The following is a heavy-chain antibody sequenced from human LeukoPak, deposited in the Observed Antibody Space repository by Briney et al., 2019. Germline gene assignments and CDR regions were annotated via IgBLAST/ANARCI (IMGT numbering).Heavy chain of an antibody. CDR2: ISGSGGST. D-gene: IGHD6-19*01. CDR1: GFTLSSYA. V-gene: IGHV3-23*01. J-gene: IGHJ4*02. Sequence: GGSLRLSCAASGFTLSSYAMSWVRQAPGKGLEWVSAISGSGGSTYYADSVKGRFTISRDNSKNTLYLQMNSLRAEDTAVYYCAKVLVYSSGWYLFDYWGQGALVTVSS. CDR3: AKVLVYSSGWYLFDY.